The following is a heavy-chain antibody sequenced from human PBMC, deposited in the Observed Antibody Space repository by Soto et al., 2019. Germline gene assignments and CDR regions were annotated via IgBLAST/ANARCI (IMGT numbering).Heavy chain of an antibody. CDR1: GGTFSSYA. D-gene: IGHD6-6*01. V-gene: IGHV1-69*12. J-gene: IGHJ6*02. Sequence: QVQLVQSGAEVKKPGSSVKVSCKASGGTFSSYAISWVRPSPGQGLDWMGGIIPIFGTANYAQKFQGRVTITADESTSTAYVELRSPMSAATGVYYCARPSQGYSSSPYSCSYGMDVWGQGTTVTVSS. CDR3: ARPSQGYSSSPYSCSYGMDV. CDR2: IIPIFGTA.